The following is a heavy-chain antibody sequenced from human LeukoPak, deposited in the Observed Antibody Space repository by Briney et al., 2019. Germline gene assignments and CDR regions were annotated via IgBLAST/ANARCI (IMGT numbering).Heavy chain of an antibody. CDR1: GGSISSYY. Sequence: SETLSLTCTVSGGSISSYYWSWIRQPPGKGLEWIGYIYYSGSTNYNPSLKSRVTISVDTSKNQFSLKLSSVTAADTAVYYCASYSSSSGGDYWGQGTLVTVSS. V-gene: IGHV4-59*08. CDR3: ASYSSSSGGDY. CDR2: IYYSGST. D-gene: IGHD6-6*01. J-gene: IGHJ4*02.